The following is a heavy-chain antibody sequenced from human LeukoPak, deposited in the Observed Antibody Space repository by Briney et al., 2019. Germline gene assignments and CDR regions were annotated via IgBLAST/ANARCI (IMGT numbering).Heavy chain of an antibody. V-gene: IGHV3-30*18. D-gene: IGHD3-10*01. CDR3: AKDHSPFRGVGHFDY. CDR2: ISYDGSNE. CDR1: GFTFSSYW. Sequence: GGSLRLSCAASGFTFSSYWMNWVRQAPGKGLEWVAVISYDGSNEFYADSVKGRFIVSRDNSKNTLYLQMNSLRAEDTAVYYCAKDHSPFRGVGHFDYWGQGTLVTVSS. J-gene: IGHJ4*02.